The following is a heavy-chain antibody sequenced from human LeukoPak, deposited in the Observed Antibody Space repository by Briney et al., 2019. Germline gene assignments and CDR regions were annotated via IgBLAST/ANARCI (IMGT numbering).Heavy chain of an antibody. D-gene: IGHD2-2*01. CDR1: GFSFTNYW. J-gene: IGHJ5*02. V-gene: IGHV5-51*01. Sequence: GESLKISCKASGFSFTNYWIGWVRQMPGKGLEWMGVIYPGDSDTRYNPSFQGQVTISADTSISTAYLQWSSLKASDTPMYYCARHPYSSYCTSSTCHRLFDPWGQGTLVTVSS. CDR2: IYPGDSDT. CDR3: ARHPYSSYCTSSTCHRLFDP.